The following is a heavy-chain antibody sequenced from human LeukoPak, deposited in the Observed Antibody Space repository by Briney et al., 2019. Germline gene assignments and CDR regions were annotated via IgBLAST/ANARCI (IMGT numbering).Heavy chain of an antibody. CDR1: GFNFSNYA. D-gene: IGHD2-15*01. CDR2: VNSNDRP. J-gene: IGHJ4*02. Sequence: GGSLRLSCAASGFNFSNYAMTWVRQAPGKGLEWVSTVNSNDRPYYADSVKGRFTNSRDNSKNTLYLQMNPLRVEDTALYYCAKARAAVVEAAINYWRQGTLVTVSP. CDR3: AKARAAVVEAAINY. V-gene: IGHV3-23*01.